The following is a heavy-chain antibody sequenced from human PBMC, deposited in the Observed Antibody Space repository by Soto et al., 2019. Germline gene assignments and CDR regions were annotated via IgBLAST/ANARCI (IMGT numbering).Heavy chain of an antibody. Sequence: NPSETLSLTCTVSGGSISSSSYYWGWIRQPPGKGLEWIGSIYYSEITYYNPSLKSRVTISVDTSKNQFSLNLNSVTAADTAVYYCARPPTANLDAFEIWGQGTMVTVSS. V-gene: IGHV4-39*01. CDR1: GGSISSSSYY. CDR3: ARPPTANLDAFEI. CDR2: IYYSEIT. D-gene: IGHD7-27*01. J-gene: IGHJ3*02.